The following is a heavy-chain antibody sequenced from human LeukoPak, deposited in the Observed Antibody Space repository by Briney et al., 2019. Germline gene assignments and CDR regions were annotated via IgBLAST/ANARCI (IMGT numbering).Heavy chain of an antibody. V-gene: IGHV3-48*02. CDR3: ATLTHYYDSSGYYYFSYFDY. Sequence: GGSLRLSCAASGFTFSDYSMYWVRQAPGKGLEWVSYISSSGDTIYLADSVRGRFAISRDNAKNSLYLQMNSLRDEDTAVYFCATLTHYYDSSGYYYFSYFDYWGQGTLVTVSS. J-gene: IGHJ4*02. CDR1: GFTFSDYS. CDR2: ISSSGDTI. D-gene: IGHD3-22*01.